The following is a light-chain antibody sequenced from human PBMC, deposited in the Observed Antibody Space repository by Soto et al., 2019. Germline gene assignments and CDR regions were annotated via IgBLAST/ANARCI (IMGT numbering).Light chain of an antibody. CDR3: QQYGSSPWT. CDR1: QSVNNNY. J-gene: IGKJ1*01. V-gene: IGKV3-20*01. Sequence: EIVLTQSPGTLSLSPGERATLSCRASQSVNNNYLAWYQQKPGQAPRLLIYGASSRATGIPERFSGSGSGTDFTLTISRLEPDDFAVYYCQQYGSSPWTFGQGTSVEIK. CDR2: GAS.